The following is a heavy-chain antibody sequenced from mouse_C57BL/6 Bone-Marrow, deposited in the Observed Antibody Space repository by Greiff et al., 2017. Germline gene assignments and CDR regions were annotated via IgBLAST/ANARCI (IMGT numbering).Heavy chain of an antibody. CDR2: IDPSDSYT. D-gene: IGHD3-2*02. V-gene: IGHV1-50*01. CDR3: ATDSSGSAWFAY. CDR1: GYTFTSYW. Sequence: QVQLQQPGAELVKPGASVKLSCKASGYTFTSYWMQWVKQRPGQGLEWIGEIDPSDSYTNYKQKFKGKATLTVDTSSSTAYMQLSSLTSEDSAVYYCATDSSGSAWFAYWGQGTLVTVSA. J-gene: IGHJ3*01.